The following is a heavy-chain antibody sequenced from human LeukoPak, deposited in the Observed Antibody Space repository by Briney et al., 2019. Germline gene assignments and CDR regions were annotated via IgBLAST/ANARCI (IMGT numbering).Heavy chain of an antibody. CDR1: GGTFSSYA. J-gene: IGHJ4*02. CDR3: ARVGYSNYEGPYFDY. D-gene: IGHD4-11*01. Sequence: SVKVSCKASGGTFSSYAISWVRQAPGQGLEWMGGIIPIFGTANYAQKFQGRVTITADESTSAAYMELSCLRSEDTAVYYCARVGYSNYEGPYFDYWGQGTLVTVSS. CDR2: IIPIFGTA. V-gene: IGHV1-69*13.